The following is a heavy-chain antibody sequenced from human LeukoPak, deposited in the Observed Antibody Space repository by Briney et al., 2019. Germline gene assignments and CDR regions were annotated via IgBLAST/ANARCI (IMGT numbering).Heavy chain of an antibody. CDR3: AVAGSSDYYSDY. J-gene: IGHJ4*02. V-gene: IGHV3-74*01. CDR1: GFTFSSYW. CDR2: INSDGSST. Sequence: GGSLRLSCAASGFTFSSYWMHWVRQAPGKGLVWVSRINSDGSSTSYADSVKGRFTISRDNAKNTLYLQMNSLRAEDTAVYYCAVAGSSDYYSDYWGQGTLVTVSS. D-gene: IGHD6-19*01.